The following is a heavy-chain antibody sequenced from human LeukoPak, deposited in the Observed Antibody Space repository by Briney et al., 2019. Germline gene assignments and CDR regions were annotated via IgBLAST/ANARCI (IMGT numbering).Heavy chain of an antibody. CDR3: ARALSTATYSSGYYLAFDI. CDR1: GGSISSGSYY. J-gene: IGHJ3*02. Sequence: SQTLSLTCTVSGGSISSGSYYWSWIRQPAGKGLEWIVRIYTSGSTNYNPSLKSRFTISVDTSKNQFSLKLSSVTAADTAVYYCARALSTATYSSGYYLAFDIWGQGTMVTVSS. V-gene: IGHV4-61*02. CDR2: IYTSGST. D-gene: IGHD3-22*01.